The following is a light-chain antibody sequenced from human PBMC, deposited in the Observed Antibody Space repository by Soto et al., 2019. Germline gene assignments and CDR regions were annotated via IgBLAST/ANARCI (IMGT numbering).Light chain of an antibody. CDR3: QQTYSIPIT. CDR1: QSMSTY. J-gene: IGKJ5*01. Sequence: DIQMTQSPSSLSASVGDRVTITCRASQSMSTYLNWYQQKPGKAPKLLIFAASSLQSGVPSRFSGSASGTDFTLTISSLQPEDFATYYCQQTYSIPITFGQGTRLEIK. CDR2: AAS. V-gene: IGKV1-39*01.